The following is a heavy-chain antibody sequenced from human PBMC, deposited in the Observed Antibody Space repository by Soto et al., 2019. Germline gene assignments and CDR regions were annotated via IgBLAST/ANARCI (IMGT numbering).Heavy chain of an antibody. CDR1: GYPFTSSY. CDR2: ITPSGGST. V-gene: IGHV1-46*01. Sequence: QVQLVQSGAEVKKPGASVKVSCRASGYPFTSSYMPWWRQAPGKGLEWRGIITPSGGSTSYAQKFQGRVTMTRDTSTSTVYMELSSLRSEDTAVYYCARESLELRFLEWFSRGAPLDPWGQGTLVTVSS. J-gene: IGHJ5*02. D-gene: IGHD3-3*01. CDR3: ARESLELRFLEWFSRGAPLDP.